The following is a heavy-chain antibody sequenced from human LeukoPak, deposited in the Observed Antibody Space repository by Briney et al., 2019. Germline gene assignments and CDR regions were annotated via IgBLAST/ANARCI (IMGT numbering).Heavy chain of an antibody. V-gene: IGHV3-33*01. CDR3: AGDRVMIFGVVISYGDYYYYGMDV. CDR1: GFTFSSYG. Sequence: GGSLRLSCAASGFTFSSYGMHWVRQAPGKGLEWVAVIWYDGSNKYYADSVKGRFTISRDNSKNTLYLQMNSLRAEDTAVYYCAGDRVMIFGVVISYGDYYYYGMDVWGQGTTVTVSS. D-gene: IGHD3-3*01. CDR2: IWYDGSNK. J-gene: IGHJ6*02.